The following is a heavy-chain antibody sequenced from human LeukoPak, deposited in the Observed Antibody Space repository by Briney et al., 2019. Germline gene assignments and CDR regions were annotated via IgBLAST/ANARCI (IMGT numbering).Heavy chain of an antibody. D-gene: IGHD1-26*01. J-gene: IGHJ4*02. V-gene: IGHV3-23*01. CDR3: AKAMMGALIIQPFDY. CDR1: GFTFSSYA. Sequence: GGSLRLSCAASGFTFSSYAMSWVRQAPGKGLEWVSLMSGSNSNTHYADSVKGRFTIPRDNSKNTLYLQTNSLRAEDTAVYYCAKAMMGALIIQPFDYWGQGTLVTVPS. CDR2: MSGSNSNT.